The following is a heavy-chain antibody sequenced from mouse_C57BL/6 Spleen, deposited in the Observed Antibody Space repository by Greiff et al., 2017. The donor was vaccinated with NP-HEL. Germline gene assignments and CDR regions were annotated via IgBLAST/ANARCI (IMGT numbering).Heavy chain of an antibody. CDR1: GYSFTDYN. CDR2: INPNYGTT. Sequence: EVQLQQSGPELVKPGASVKISCKASGYSFTDYNMNWVKQSNGKSLEWIGVINPNYGTTSYNQKFKGKATLTVYQSSSTAYMQLNSLTSEDSAVYYFASHYYGSSYGFAYWGQGTLVTVSA. D-gene: IGHD1-1*01. CDR3: ASHYYGSSYGFAY. V-gene: IGHV1-39*01. J-gene: IGHJ3*01.